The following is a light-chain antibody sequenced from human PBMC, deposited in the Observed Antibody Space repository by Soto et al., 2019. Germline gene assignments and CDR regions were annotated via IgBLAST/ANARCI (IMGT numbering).Light chain of an antibody. V-gene: IGKV3-20*01. CDR3: GQFVSSPPRT. CDR2: GVS. CDR1: QSVGDTF. J-gene: IGKJ1*01. Sequence: EIVLTQSPGTLSLSPGEKATLSCRDSQSVGDTFLSWYQQKPGLAPRLLIYGVSNRATGIPDRFSGSGSGTDFILTISRLEPEDFALYYCGQFVSSPPRTFGQGTKVEIK.